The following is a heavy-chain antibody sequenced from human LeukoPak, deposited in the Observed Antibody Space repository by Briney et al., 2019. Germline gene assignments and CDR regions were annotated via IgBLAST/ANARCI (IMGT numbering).Heavy chain of an antibody. CDR3: ARGVITMVRGVIPT. Sequence: GASVKVSCKASGYTFTSYGISWVRQAPGQGLELMGWISAYNGNTNYAQKLQGRVTMTTDTSTSTAYMELRSLRSDDTAVYYCARGVITMVRGVIPTWGQGTLVTVSS. CDR2: ISAYNGNT. D-gene: IGHD3-10*01. V-gene: IGHV1-18*01. CDR1: GYTFTSYG. J-gene: IGHJ5*02.